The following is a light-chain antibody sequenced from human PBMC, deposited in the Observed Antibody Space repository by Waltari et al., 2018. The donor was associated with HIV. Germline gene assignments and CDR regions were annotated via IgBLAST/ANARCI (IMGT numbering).Light chain of an antibody. CDR1: QSIDRW. CDR2: RAS. CDR3: QQYNTYPWT. J-gene: IGKJ1*01. Sequence: DIQMTQSPSTLSASVGDRVTITCRASQSIDRWLAWYQQKPGQAPKIVIYRASNLEIGVPSTFSGSGSGTDFTLTISSLQPDDFATYFCQQYNTYPWTFGRGTTVEV. V-gene: IGKV1-5*03.